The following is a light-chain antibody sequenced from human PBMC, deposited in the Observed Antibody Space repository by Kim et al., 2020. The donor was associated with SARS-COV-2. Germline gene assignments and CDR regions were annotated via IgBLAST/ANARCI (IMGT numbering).Light chain of an antibody. V-gene: IGKV3-20*01. Sequence: EIVSTQSSGTLSLSPGDRPTLSCRASQPVSSTYLAWYQQKSGEAPRLLFYGASSRATGIPERFSGSGSGTDFILTISRVEAEDFAVYYCEQYGSSPRYTFGQGTKLE. CDR3: EQYGSSPRYT. CDR1: QPVSSTY. CDR2: GAS. J-gene: IGKJ2*01.